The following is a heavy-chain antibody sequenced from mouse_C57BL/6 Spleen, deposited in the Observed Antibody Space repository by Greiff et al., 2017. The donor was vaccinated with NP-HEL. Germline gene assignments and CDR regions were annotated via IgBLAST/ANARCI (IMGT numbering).Heavy chain of an antibody. Sequence: EVQLQQSGAELVRPGASVKLSCTASGFNINDDYMHWVKQRPEQGLEWIGWIDPENGYTEYASKFQGKATITADTSSNTAYLQLSSLTSEDTAVYYCTTLYGSDYDYWGQGTTLTVSS. CDR2: IDPENGYT. V-gene: IGHV14-4*01. D-gene: IGHD1-1*01. CDR1: GFNINDDY. J-gene: IGHJ2*01. CDR3: TTLYGSDYDY.